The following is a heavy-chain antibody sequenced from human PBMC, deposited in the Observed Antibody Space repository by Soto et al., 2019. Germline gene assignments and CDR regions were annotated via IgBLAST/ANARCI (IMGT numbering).Heavy chain of an antibody. D-gene: IGHD3-3*01. V-gene: IGHV3-74*01. J-gene: IGHJ6*02. CDR1: GFTFSSYW. Sequence: VGSLRLSCAASGFTFSSYWMHWVRQAPVKGLVWVSRINSDGSSTSYADSVKGRFTISRDNAKNTLYLQMNSLRAEDTAVYYCARVVTYYDFWSGYYYYYGMDVWGQGTTVTVSS. CDR3: ARVVTYYDFWSGYYYYYGMDV. CDR2: INSDGSST.